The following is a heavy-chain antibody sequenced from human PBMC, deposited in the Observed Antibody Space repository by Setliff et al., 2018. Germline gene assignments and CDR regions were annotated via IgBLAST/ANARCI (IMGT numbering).Heavy chain of an antibody. CDR2: ISSSGTAM. CDR3: ARDVVSGWYRRNNYFGMDV. CDR1: GFSLGAYE. J-gene: IGHJ6*02. D-gene: IGHD6-19*01. Sequence: SGGSLRLSCAASGFSLGAYEFNWVRQAPGKGLEWVSYISSSGTAMYYVDSVKGRFTISRDNAKNSLYLQMNSLRVEDTAVYYCARDVVSGWYRRNNYFGMDVWGQGTTVTVSS. V-gene: IGHV3-48*03.